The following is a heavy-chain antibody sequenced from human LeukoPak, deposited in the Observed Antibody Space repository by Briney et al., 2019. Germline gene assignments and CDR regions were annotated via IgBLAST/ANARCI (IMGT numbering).Heavy chain of an antibody. J-gene: IGHJ4*02. V-gene: IGHV3-21*01. CDR1: GFTFSSYW. CDR2: ISSSSSYI. CDR3: ARAGPYGFDY. D-gene: IGHD3-10*01. Sequence: PGGSLRLSCAASGFTFSSYWMSWVRQAPGKGLEWVSSISSSSSYIYYADSVKGRFTISRDNAKNSLYLQMNSLRAEDTAVYYCARAGPYGFDYWGQGTLVTVSS.